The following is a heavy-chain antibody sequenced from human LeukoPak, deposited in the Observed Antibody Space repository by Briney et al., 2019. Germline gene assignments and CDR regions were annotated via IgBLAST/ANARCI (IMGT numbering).Heavy chain of an antibody. Sequence: GGSLRLSCAASGFTFSSYGMHWVRQAPGKGLEWVAFIRYDGSNKYYADSVKGRFTISRDNSKNTLYLQMNSLRAEDTAVYYCAKGLGFWSGYYDYWGQGTLVTVSS. CDR1: GFTFSSYG. J-gene: IGHJ4*02. CDR3: AKGLGFWSGYYDY. D-gene: IGHD3-3*01. CDR2: IRYDGSNK. V-gene: IGHV3-30*02.